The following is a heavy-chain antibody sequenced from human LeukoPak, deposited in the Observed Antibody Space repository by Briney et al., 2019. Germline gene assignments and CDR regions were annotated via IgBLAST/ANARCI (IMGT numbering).Heavy chain of an antibody. D-gene: IGHD4-17*01. CDR3: AKEPHGYGDYYYYYYMDV. Sequence: GTSLRLSCEASGFTFSHFGMHWVRQAPGKGLEWVAVIWYDGSNKYYADSVKGRFTISRDNSKNTLYLQMNSLRAEDTAVYYCAKEPHGYGDYYYYYYMDVWGKGTTVTVSS. CDR2: IWYDGSNK. J-gene: IGHJ6*03. V-gene: IGHV3-33*06. CDR1: GFTFSHFG.